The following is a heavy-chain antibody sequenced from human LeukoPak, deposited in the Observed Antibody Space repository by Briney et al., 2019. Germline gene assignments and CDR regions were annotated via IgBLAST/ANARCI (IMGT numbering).Heavy chain of an antibody. J-gene: IGHJ3*02. CDR1: GYXFISYW. V-gene: IGHV5-51*01. CDR3: ARQSGTIYAFDI. Sequence: GESLKISCHGSGYXFISYWISWVRQMPGKGLEWMAIIYPGDSDTRYSPSSEGRVSISVDKSITTAYLQWSSLKASDTAMYYCARQSGTIYAFDIWGQGTMVTVSS. D-gene: IGHD2-8*01. CDR2: IYPGDSDT.